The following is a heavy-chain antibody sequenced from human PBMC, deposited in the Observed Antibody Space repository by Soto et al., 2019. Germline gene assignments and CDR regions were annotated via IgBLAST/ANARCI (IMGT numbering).Heavy chain of an antibody. Sequence: EVQLVESGGGLVKPGGSLGLSCAASGFTFKNVWMHWVRQAPGKGLEWVGRIKSKADGETIDYAEPVKGRFTISRDDSKNTLYLQMNNLKTEDTAVNYCNAYCDFWGGHTPLWGQGTLVAVSS. D-gene: IGHD3-3*01. V-gene: IGHV3-15*07. J-gene: IGHJ4*02. CDR3: NAYCDFWGGHTPL. CDR1: GFTFKNVW. CDR2: IKSKADGETI.